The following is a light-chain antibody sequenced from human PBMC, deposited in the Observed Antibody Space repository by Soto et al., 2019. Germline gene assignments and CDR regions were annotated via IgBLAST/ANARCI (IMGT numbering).Light chain of an antibody. V-gene: IGKV3-20*01. Sequence: EKVLTQSPGTLSLSPGERATLSCRASQIVISNHLAWYQQKPGQAPRLLISGASTRATGIPARFSGSGSGTDFTLTISRLEPEDFAVYYCQQYGISLTFGGGTKVDNK. CDR2: GAS. J-gene: IGKJ4*01. CDR1: QIVISNH. CDR3: QQYGISLT.